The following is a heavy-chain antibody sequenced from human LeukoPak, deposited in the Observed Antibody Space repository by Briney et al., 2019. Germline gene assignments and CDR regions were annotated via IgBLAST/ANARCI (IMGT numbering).Heavy chain of an antibody. V-gene: IGHV4-59*01. CDR2: IYYSGST. D-gene: IGHD3-16*02. Sequence: SETLSLTCTVSGGSISSYYWSWIRQPPGKGLEWIGYIYYSGSTNYNPSLKSRVTISVDTSKNQFSLKLSSVTAADTAVYYCARSLIKFGGVIDDYWGQGTLDTVSS. J-gene: IGHJ4*02. CDR3: ARSLIKFGGVIDDY. CDR1: GGSISSYY.